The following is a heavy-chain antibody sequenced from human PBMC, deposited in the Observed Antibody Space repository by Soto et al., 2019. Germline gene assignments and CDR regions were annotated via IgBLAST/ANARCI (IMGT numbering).Heavy chain of an antibody. D-gene: IGHD2-2*01. V-gene: IGHV1-69*13. CDR2: IIPIFGTA. CDR3: ATASQLPSYYYYYGMDV. CDR1: GGTFSSYA. Sequence: GASVKVSCKASGGTFSSYAISWVRQAPGQGPEWMGGIIPIFGTANYAQKFQGRVTITADESTSTAYMELSSLRSEDTAVYYCATASQLPSYYYYYGMDVWGQGTTVTVSS. J-gene: IGHJ6*02.